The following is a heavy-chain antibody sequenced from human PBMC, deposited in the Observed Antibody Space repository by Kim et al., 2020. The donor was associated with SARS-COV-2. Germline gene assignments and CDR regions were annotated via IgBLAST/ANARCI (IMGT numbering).Heavy chain of an antibody. Sequence: ASVKVSCKTSGYTFTTFDIYWLRQTPGQGLEVMGWMNPGGGNKDYEHKFKGRVTMTADTSLSTAYLELSPLRSDDTAMYYCARAGGRESGGAVGYRGRGT. CDR1: GYTFTTFD. CDR3: ARAGGRESGGAVGY. D-gene: IGHD5-12*01. CDR2: MNPGGGNK. V-gene: IGHV1-8*01. J-gene: IGHJ1*01.